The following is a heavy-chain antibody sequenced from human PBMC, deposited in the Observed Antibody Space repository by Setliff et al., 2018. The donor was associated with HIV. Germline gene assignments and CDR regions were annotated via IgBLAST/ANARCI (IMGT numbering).Heavy chain of an antibody. CDR2: IKQDGSEI. V-gene: IGHV3-7*03. CDR3: ARSRTTVTTSVDY. D-gene: IGHD4-17*01. Sequence: GGSLRLSCAASGFTFSNYWMDWVRQAPGKGLEWVATIKQDGSEIYYMDSVKGRFTISRDNARTSLFLEMRSLRDEDTAVYYCARSRTTVTTSVDYWGQGTLVTVSS. CDR1: GFTFSNYW. J-gene: IGHJ4*02.